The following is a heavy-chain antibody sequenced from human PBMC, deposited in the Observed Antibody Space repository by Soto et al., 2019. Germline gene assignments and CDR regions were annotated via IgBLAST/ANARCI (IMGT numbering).Heavy chain of an antibody. CDR2: IIPIFGTA. Sequence: QVQLVQSGAEVKKPGSSVKVSCKASGGTFSSYAISWVRQAPGQGLEWMGGIIPIFGTANYAQKFQGRVTITADESTRTAYMELRSLRSEDTAVYYCARVDGYDKVDYYYYYGMDVWGQGTTVTVSS. CDR3: ARVDGYDKVDYYYYYGMDV. V-gene: IGHV1-69*12. CDR1: GGTFSSYA. D-gene: IGHD5-12*01. J-gene: IGHJ6*02.